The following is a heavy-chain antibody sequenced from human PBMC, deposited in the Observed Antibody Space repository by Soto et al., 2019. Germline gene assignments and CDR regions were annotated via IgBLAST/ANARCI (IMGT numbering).Heavy chain of an antibody. CDR2: IRSKANSYAT. CDR1: GFTFSGSA. Sequence: EVQLVESGGGLVQPGGSLKLSCAASGFTFSGSAMHWVRQASGKGLEWVGRIRSKANSYATAYAASVKGRFTIYRDDSKNTAYLQMNSLKTEDTAVYYCTSSALIDYYYYCGMDVWGQGTTVTVSS. V-gene: IGHV3-73*02. J-gene: IGHJ6*02. D-gene: IGHD3-22*01. CDR3: TSSALIDYYYYCGMDV.